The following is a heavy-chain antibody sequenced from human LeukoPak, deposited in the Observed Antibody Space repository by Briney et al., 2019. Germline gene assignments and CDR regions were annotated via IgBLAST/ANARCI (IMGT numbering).Heavy chain of an antibody. D-gene: IGHD4-17*01. V-gene: IGHV3-74*01. Sequence: GGSLRPSCEASGFTLNKYWMHWVPQAPGKGLVWVSRITGDGRDIAYADSVKGRFTVSKDDAKNTLFLQMTSLRVEDTAIYYCARDAYTTTSNWLDPWGQGTLVTVSS. CDR1: GFTLNKYW. J-gene: IGHJ5*02. CDR2: ITGDGRDI. CDR3: ARDAYTTTSNWLDP.